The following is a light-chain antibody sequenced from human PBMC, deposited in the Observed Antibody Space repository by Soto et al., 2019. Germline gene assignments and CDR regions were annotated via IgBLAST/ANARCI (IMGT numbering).Light chain of an antibody. CDR2: EGT. CDR3: CSYVGSSTYV. J-gene: IGLJ1*01. CDR1: SSGIGSYNL. Sequence: QSALTQPSSVSGSPGQSITISCTATSSGIGSYNLVSWYQHHPGNAPKLLIYEGTERPSGVSARFSGSRSGNTASLTISGLQAEDEAAYHCCSYVGSSTYVFGTGTKLTVL. V-gene: IGLV2-23*01.